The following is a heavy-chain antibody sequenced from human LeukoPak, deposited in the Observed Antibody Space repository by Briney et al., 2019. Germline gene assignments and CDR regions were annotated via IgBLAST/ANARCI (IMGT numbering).Heavy chain of an antibody. D-gene: IGHD3-16*02. Sequence: PGGSLRLSCAASGSTFSRFWMSWVRQAPQKGLEWVATMNQDGSERYYVDSVKGRCTISRDNAKNSLYLQISNLRVEDTAVYYCASGSYRENFDYWGQGILVTVSS. J-gene: IGHJ4*02. V-gene: IGHV3-7*01. CDR3: ASGSYRENFDY. CDR1: GSTFSRFW. CDR2: MNQDGSER.